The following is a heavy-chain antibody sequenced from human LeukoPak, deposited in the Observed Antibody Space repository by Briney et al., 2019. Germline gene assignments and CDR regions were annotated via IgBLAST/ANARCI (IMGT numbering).Heavy chain of an antibody. CDR1: GFTFSSYA. V-gene: IGHV3-23*01. CDR3: AKWFRFLEWSPDWFDR. D-gene: IGHD3-3*01. J-gene: IGHJ5*02. CDR2: ISGSGGST. Sequence: GGSLSLSCAASGFTFSSYAMSWVRQAPGKGLEWVSAISGSGGSTYYADSVKGRFTISRDNSKNTLYLQMNSLRAEDTAVYYCAKWFRFLEWSPDWFDRWGQGTLETVSS.